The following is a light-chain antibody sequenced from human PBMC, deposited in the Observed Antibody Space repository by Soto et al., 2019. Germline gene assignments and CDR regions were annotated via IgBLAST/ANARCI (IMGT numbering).Light chain of an antibody. V-gene: IGKV3-20*01. J-gene: IGKJ1*01. CDR3: QQYGSSPWT. CDR2: GAS. CDR1: QSISSSD. Sequence: IVLTQSPGTLSLSPGKRATLSCRASQSISSSDLAWYQQRPGQAPRLLIYGASSRATGIPDRFSGSGSGTEFTLTISRLEPEDFAVYYCQQYGSSPWTFGQGTKVDI.